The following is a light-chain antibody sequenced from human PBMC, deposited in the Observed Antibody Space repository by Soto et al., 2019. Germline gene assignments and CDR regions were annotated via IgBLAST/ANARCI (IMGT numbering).Light chain of an antibody. V-gene: IGLV4-69*01. CDR3: HTWGTGTYWV. CDR1: SGHSSYA. J-gene: IGLJ3*02. Sequence: QLVLTQSPSASASLGASVKLTCTLSSGHSSYAIAWHQQQPEKGPRYLMNLNSDGSHNKGDGIPDRFSGSSSGAERYLTISGLQSEYEAQYYCHTWGTGTYWVFGGGTKLTVL. CDR2: LNSDGSH.